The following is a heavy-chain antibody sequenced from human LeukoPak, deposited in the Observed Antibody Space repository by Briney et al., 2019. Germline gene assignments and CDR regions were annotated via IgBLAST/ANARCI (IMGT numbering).Heavy chain of an antibody. CDR3: ARGSSSWYVLAPMDV. D-gene: IGHD6-13*01. Sequence: GASVKVSCKVSGYTLTELSMHWVRQAPGKGLEWMGGFDPEDGETIYAQKFQGRVTMTRNTSISTAYMELSSLRSEDTAVYYCARGSSSWYVLAPMDVWGQGTTVTVSS. V-gene: IGHV1-24*01. J-gene: IGHJ6*02. CDR1: GYTLTELS. CDR2: FDPEDGET.